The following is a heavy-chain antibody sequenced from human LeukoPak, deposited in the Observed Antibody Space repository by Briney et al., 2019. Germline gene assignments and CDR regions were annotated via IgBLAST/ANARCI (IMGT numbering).Heavy chain of an antibody. D-gene: IGHD2-15*01. J-gene: IGHJ4*02. Sequence: RPGGSLRLSCAASGFTFSSYAMSWVRQAPGKGLEWVSAISGSGGSTYYADSVKGRFTISRDNSKNTLYLQMNSLRAEDTAVYSCAKPPYGGIYYFDYWGQGTLVTVSS. CDR3: AKPPYGGIYYFDY. CDR1: GFTFSSYA. V-gene: IGHV3-23*01. CDR2: ISGSGGST.